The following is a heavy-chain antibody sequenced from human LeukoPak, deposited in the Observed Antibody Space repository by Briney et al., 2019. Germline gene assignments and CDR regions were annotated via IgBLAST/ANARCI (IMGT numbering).Heavy chain of an antibody. V-gene: IGHV3-23*01. D-gene: IGHD2-2*01. Sequence: GGSLRLSCAAPGFTFSSYAMSWVRQAPGKGLEWVSAISGSGGSTYYADSVKGRFTISRDNSKNTLYLQMNSLKAEDTAVYYCAKDAPVNIVVVPAANSWGQGTLVTVSS. CDR2: ISGSGGST. CDR1: GFTFSSYA. J-gene: IGHJ4*02. CDR3: AKDAPVNIVVVPAANS.